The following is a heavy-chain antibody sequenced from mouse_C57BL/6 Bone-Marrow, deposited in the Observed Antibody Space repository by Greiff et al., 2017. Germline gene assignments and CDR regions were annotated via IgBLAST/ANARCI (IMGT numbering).Heavy chain of an antibody. CDR3: ARGWDYYVSSSAWFAY. J-gene: IGHJ3*01. Sequence: QVQLQQPGAELVKPGASVKLSCKASGYTFTSYWMHWVKQRPGQGLEWIGMIHPNSGSTNYNEKFKSKATLTVDKSSSTAYMQLSSLTSEDSAVYYGARGWDYYVSSSAWFAYWGQGTLVTVSA. D-gene: IGHD1-1*01. CDR2: IHPNSGST. V-gene: IGHV1-64*01. CDR1: GYTFTSYW.